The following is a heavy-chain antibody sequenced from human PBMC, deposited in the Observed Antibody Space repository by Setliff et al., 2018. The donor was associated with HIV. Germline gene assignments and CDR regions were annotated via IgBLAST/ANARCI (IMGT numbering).Heavy chain of an antibody. Sequence: PSETLSLTCSISGGSISSSAYYWTWIRQHPGKGLEWIGQIHYSGTTYYDPSLKSQFVISRDTFKNEFSLKVNSVTAADTAVYYCARETYYYYIDVWGRGTTVTVS. J-gene: IGHJ6*03. CDR1: GGSISSSAYY. CDR2: IHYSGTT. CDR3: ARETYYYYIDV. V-gene: IGHV4-31*01.